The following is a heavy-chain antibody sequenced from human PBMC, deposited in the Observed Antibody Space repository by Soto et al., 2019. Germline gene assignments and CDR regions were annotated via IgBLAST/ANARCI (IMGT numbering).Heavy chain of an antibody. V-gene: IGHV3-30-3*01. CDR2: ISYDGSNK. CDR3: AREEVTIFVFEPNYYGMDV. J-gene: IGHJ6*02. Sequence: QSGGSLRLSCAASGFTFSSYAMHWVRQAPGKGLEWVAVISYDGSNKYYADSVKGRFTISRDNSKNTLYLQMNSLRAEDTAVYYCAREEVTIFVFEPNYYGMDVWGQGTTVTVSS. CDR1: GFTFSSYA. D-gene: IGHD3-3*01.